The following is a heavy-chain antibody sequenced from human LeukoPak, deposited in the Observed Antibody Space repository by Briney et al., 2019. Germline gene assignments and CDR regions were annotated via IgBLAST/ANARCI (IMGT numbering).Heavy chain of an antibody. CDR2: IYYSGST. Sequence: SETLPLTCTVSGGSISSYYWSWIQQPPGKGLEWIGYIYYSGSTNYNPSLKSRVTISVDTSKNQFSLKLSSVTAADTAVYYCARDPTRSGLDYWGQGTLVTVSS. CDR3: ARDPTRSGLDY. D-gene: IGHD4-11*01. V-gene: IGHV4-59*01. J-gene: IGHJ4*02. CDR1: GGSISSYY.